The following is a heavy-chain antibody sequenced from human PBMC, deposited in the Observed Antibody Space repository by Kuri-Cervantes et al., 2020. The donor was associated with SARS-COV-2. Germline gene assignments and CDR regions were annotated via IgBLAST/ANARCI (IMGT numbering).Heavy chain of an antibody. CDR3: ARAGQRGADWNEIY. J-gene: IGHJ4*02. D-gene: IGHD1-1*01. CDR1: GGSFSSDA. CDR2: IIPFVGIA. V-gene: IGHV1-69*04. Sequence: SVKVSCKASGGSFSSDAISWVRQAPGQGLEWMGRIIPFVGIANYAQKFQGRVTITADKSTSTAYMELSSLRSEDTAVYYCARAGQRGADWNEIYWGQGTLVTVSS.